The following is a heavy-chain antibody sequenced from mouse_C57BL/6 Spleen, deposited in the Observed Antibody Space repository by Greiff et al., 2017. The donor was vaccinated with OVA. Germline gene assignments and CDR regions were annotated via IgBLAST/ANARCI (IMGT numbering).Heavy chain of an antibody. V-gene: IGHV3-6*01. J-gene: IGHJ1*03. CDR1: GYSITNGYY. CDR2: ISYDGSN. Sequence: VQLKESGPGLVKPSQSLSLTCSVTGYSITNGYYWNWIRQFPGNKLEWMGYISYDGSNNYNPSLKNRISITRDTSKNQFFLKLNSVTTEDTATYYCAREGWDGWYFDVWGTGTTVTVSS. D-gene: IGHD4-1*01. CDR3: AREGWDGWYFDV.